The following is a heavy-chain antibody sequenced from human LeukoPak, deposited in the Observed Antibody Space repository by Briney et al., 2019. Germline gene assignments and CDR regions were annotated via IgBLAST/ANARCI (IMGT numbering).Heavy chain of an antibody. CDR3: ARGDGYKDY. J-gene: IGHJ4*02. D-gene: IGHD5-24*01. CDR2: IIPIFGTA. V-gene: IGHV1-69*05. Sequence: SVKVSCKTSGGTFSNYAMSWVRQAPGQGREWMGRIIPIFGTANYAQKFQGRVTITTDESTSTAYMELSSLRSEDMAVYYCARGDGYKDYSGQGTLVTVSP. CDR1: GGTFSNYA.